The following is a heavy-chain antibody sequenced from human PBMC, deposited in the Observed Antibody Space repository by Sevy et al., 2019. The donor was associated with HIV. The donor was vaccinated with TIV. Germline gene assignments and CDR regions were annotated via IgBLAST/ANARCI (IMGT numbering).Heavy chain of an antibody. D-gene: IGHD6-19*01. J-gene: IGHJ4*02. CDR2: MSPGDSDP. CDR1: AYTFTTHW. Sequence: GESLKISCKGSAYTFTTHWIGWVRQMPGKGLEWMGIMSPGDSDPRYCPSFQGQVTMSVDKSVSTAYLQWHSLETSDTAIYYGARLDSYSIGWSPRYYFDYWGQGTLVTVSS. V-gene: IGHV5-51*01. CDR3: ARLDSYSIGWSPRYYFDY.